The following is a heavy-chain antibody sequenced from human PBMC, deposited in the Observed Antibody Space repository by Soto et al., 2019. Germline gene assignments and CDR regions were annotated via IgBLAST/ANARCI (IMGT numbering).Heavy chain of an antibody. J-gene: IGHJ5*02. CDR3: AGMRFGEVSYWYDP. CDR1: GGFVSSASYF. V-gene: IGHV4-61*01. D-gene: IGHD3-3*01. Sequence: QVQLQESGPGLVKPSETLSLTCTVSGGFVSSASYFWSWIRQPPGNEMEFIAYVYYTGTTKYSPSLKRRASTDHYTSTNQFSLNLSSVTTADTDIYSSAGMRFGEVSYWYDPWGQGILVTVS. CDR2: VYYTGTT.